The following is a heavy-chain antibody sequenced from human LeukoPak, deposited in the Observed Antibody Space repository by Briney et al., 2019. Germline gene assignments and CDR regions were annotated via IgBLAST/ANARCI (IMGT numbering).Heavy chain of an antibody. V-gene: IGHV1-69*13. CDR3: ARSGYDSRGYYGY. Sequence: SVKVSCKASGGTFSSYAISWVRQAPGQGLEWMGGIIPIFGTANYAQKFQARVTITADESTSTAYMELGSLRSEDTAVYYCARSGYDSRGYYGYWGQGTLVTVSS. D-gene: IGHD3-22*01. CDR1: GGTFSSYA. J-gene: IGHJ4*02. CDR2: IIPIFGTA.